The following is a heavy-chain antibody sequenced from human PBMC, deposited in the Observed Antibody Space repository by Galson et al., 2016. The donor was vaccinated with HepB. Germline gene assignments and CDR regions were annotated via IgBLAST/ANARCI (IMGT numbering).Heavy chain of an antibody. CDR2: IWYDGSNK. CDR1: GFTFSSYG. J-gene: IGHJ4*02. D-gene: IGHD3-9*01. V-gene: IGHV3-33*01. CDR3: ARDGNDIFTGYYPGYYFDY. Sequence: SLRLSCAASGFTFSSYGMHWVRQAPGKGLEWVAVIWYDGSNKYYADSVKGRFTISRDNSKNTLYLQMNSLRAEDTAVYYCARDGNDIFTGYYPGYYFDYWGQGTLVTVSS.